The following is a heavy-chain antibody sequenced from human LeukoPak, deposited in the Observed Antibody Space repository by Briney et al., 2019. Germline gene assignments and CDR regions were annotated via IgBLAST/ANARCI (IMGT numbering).Heavy chain of an antibody. V-gene: IGHV3-7*03. CDR1: GFTFSSYS. J-gene: IGHJ4*02. CDR3: ASSSARGPFDY. CDR2: IKQDGSEK. D-gene: IGHD6-6*01. Sequence: GGSLRLSCAASGFTFSSYSMSWVRQAPGKGLEWVANIKQDGSEKYYVDSVKGRFTISRDNSKNTLYLQMNSLRAEDTAVYYCASSSARGPFDYWGQGTLVTVSS.